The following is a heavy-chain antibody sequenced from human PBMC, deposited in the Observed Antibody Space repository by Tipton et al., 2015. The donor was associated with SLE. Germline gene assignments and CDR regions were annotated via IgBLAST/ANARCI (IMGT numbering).Heavy chain of an antibody. D-gene: IGHD1-26*01. CDR2: IYYSGST. Sequence: TLSLTCIVSNGSISNYYWSWIRQPPGKGLEWIGYIYYSGSTSYNPALKSRVTTSVDTSKNEFSLKLTSVTAADTAVYYCARSRRETYWWESFDIWVQGKMVTVSS. CDR3: ARSRRETYWWESFDI. V-gene: IGHV4-59*01. CDR1: NGSISNYY. J-gene: IGHJ3*02.